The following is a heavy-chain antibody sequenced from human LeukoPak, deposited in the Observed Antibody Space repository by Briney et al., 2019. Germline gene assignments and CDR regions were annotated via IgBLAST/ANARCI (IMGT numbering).Heavy chain of an antibody. CDR1: GYTFTGYY. D-gene: IGHD3-10*01. Sequence: GASVKVSCKASGYTFTGYYMHWVRQAPGQGLEWMGWISPNTGGTIYAQKFQGRVTMTRDTSISTVYMELSRLRSDDTAVYYCARCRDYGSGTYSTDDGFDIWGQGTLVTVSS. V-gene: IGHV1-2*02. J-gene: IGHJ4*02. CDR2: ISPNTGGT. CDR3: ARCRDYGSGTYSTDDGFDI.